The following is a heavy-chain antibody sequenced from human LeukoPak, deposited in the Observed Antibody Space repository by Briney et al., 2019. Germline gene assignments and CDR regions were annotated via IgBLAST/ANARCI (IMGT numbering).Heavy chain of an antibody. D-gene: IGHD3-9*01. CDR1: GFTFSSYA. J-gene: IGHJ4*02. Sequence: GGSLRLSCAASGFTFSSYAMSWVRQAPGKGLEWVAVISYDGSNKYYADSVKGRFTISRDNSKNTLYLQMNSLRAEDTAVYYCAKEARYFDWLFQMAYYFDYWGQGTLVTVSS. V-gene: IGHV3-30*18. CDR2: ISYDGSNK. CDR3: AKEARYFDWLFQMAYYFDY.